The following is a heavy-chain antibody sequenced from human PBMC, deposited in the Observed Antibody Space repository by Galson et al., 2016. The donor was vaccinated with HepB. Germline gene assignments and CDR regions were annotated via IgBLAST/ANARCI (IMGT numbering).Heavy chain of an antibody. D-gene: IGHD1-26*01. CDR2: IDYSGNT. CDR3: ARHSHTVGLDF. Sequence: SETLSLTCAVNGGSFSAYFWTWIRQPPGKGLEWIGEIDYSGNTKYNPSLKGRFTMSVDTSKTQFSLKLRSVTAADTAVYYGARHSHTVGLDFWGQGTLVTVSS. V-gene: IGHV4-34*01. CDR1: GGSFSAYF. J-gene: IGHJ4*02.